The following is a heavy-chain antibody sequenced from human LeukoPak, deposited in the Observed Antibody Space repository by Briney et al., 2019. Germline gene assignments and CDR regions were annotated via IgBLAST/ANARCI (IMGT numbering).Heavy chain of an antibody. CDR1: GFTFSDYY. V-gene: IGHV3-30*18. CDR3: AKDLYYYDSSGYYPYNWFDP. Sequence: PGGSLRLSCAASGFTFSDYYMSWIRQAPGKGLEWVAVISYDGSNKYYADSVKGRFTISRDNSKNTLYLQMNSLRAEDTAVYYCAKDLYYYDSSGYYPYNWFDPWGQGTLVTVSS. D-gene: IGHD3-22*01. CDR2: ISYDGSNK. J-gene: IGHJ5*02.